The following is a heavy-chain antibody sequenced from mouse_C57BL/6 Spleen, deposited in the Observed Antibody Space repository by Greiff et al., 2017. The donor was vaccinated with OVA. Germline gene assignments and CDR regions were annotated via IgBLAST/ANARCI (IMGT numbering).Heavy chain of an antibody. Sequence: VKLVESGPELVKPGASVKLSCKASGYTFTSYDINWVKQRPGQGLEWIGWIYPRDGSTKYNEKFKGKAKLTVDTSSSTAYMELHSLTSEDSAVYFCARRTVVWGTGTTVTVSS. J-gene: IGHJ1*03. V-gene: IGHV1-85*01. CDR2: IYPRDGST. CDR3: ARRTVV. CDR1: GYTFTSYD.